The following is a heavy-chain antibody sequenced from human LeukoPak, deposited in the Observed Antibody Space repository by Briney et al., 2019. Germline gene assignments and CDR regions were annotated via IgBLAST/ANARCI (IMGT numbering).Heavy chain of an antibody. D-gene: IGHD5-12*01. CDR1: GYTFTSYY. CDR3: ARVRSPWLRIAYYYYGMGV. CDR2: INLSGGST. V-gene: IGHV1-46*01. Sequence: ASVKVSCKASGYTFTSYYMHWVRQAPGQGLEWMGIINLSGGSTSYAQKFQGRVTMTRNTSISTAYMELSSLRSEDTAVYYCARVRSPWLRIAYYYYGMGVWGQGTTVTVSS. J-gene: IGHJ6*02.